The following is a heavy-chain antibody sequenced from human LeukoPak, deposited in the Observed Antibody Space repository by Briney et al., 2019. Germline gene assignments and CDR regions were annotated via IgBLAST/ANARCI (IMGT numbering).Heavy chain of an antibody. CDR1: GYTFTSYY. Sequence: ASVKVSCKASGYTFTSYYMHWVRQAPGPGPEGMGIMNPSGGSTRNAQKFQGRVTMTRDTSTSTVYMELSSLRSEDTAVYYCARECGGDCYSTFDYWGQGTLVTVSS. J-gene: IGHJ4*02. V-gene: IGHV1-46*01. CDR3: ARECGGDCYSTFDY. D-gene: IGHD2-21*02. CDR2: MNPSGGST.